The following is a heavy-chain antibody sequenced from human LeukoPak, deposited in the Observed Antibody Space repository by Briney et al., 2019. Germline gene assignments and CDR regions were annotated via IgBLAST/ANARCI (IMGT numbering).Heavy chain of an antibody. Sequence: GGSLRISCAASIYSLSSRALSWVRQAPGKGLEWVSTIGSTGESTFYADSVKGRFTISRDNSKDTLYLQLNSLRAEDTAIYYCATYVWETYRFSDWGQGTLVTVSS. J-gene: IGHJ4*02. D-gene: IGHD3-16*02. CDR1: IYSLSSRA. CDR3: ATYVWETYRFSD. V-gene: IGHV3-23*01. CDR2: IGSTGEST.